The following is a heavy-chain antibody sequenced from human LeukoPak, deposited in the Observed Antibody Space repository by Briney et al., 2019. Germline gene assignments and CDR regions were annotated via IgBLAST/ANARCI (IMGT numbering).Heavy chain of an antibody. V-gene: IGHV1-2*02. Sequence: ASVKVSCKASGYTFTGYYMHWVRQAPGQGLEWMGWINPNSGGTNYAQKFQGRVTITADESTSTAYMELSSLRSEDTAVYYCATSLGLSSGHYYYYYMDVWGKGTTVTVSS. D-gene: IGHD3-16*02. CDR2: INPNSGGT. CDR3: ATSLGLSSGHYYYYYMDV. CDR1: GYTFTGYY. J-gene: IGHJ6*03.